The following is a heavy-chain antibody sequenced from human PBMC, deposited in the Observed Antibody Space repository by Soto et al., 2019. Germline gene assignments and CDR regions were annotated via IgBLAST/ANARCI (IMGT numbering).Heavy chain of an antibody. CDR2: ISAYNGNT. CDR3: ARGSGSYDPYYYYGMDV. J-gene: IGHJ6*02. D-gene: IGHD3-10*01. Sequence: QVQLVQSGAEVKKPGASVKVSCKASGYTFTSYGISWVRQAPGQGLEWMGWISAYNGNTNYAQKLQGRVTMTTDTYTSTADMELRSLRSDDTAVYYCARGSGSYDPYYYYGMDVWGQGTTVTVSS. CDR1: GYTFTSYG. V-gene: IGHV1-18*01.